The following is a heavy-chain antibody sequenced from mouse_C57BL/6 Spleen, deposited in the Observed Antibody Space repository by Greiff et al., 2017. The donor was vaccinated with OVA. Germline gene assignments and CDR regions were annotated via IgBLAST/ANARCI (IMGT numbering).Heavy chain of an antibody. CDR3: TRSSGTGYYAMDY. J-gene: IGHJ4*01. D-gene: IGHD3-2*02. CDR2: IDPETGGT. CDR1: GYTFTDYE. V-gene: IGHV1-15*01. Sequence: VQLQQSGAELVRPGASVTLSCKASGYTFTDYEMHWVKQTPVHGLEWIGAIDPETGGTAYNQKFKGKAILTADKSSSTAYMELRSLTSEDSAVYYCTRSSGTGYYAMDYWGQGTSVTVSS.